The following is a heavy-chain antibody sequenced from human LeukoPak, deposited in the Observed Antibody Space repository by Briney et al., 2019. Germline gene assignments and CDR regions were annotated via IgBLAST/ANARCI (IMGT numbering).Heavy chain of an antibody. V-gene: IGHV3-48*03. Sequence: GGSLRLSCAAPGFTFSSYEMNWVRQAPGKGLEWVSYISSSGSTIYYADSVKGRFTISRDNAKNSLYLQMNSLRAEDTAVYYCARGGRYFDWLLGYWGQGTLVTVSS. J-gene: IGHJ4*02. CDR3: ARGGRYFDWLLGY. D-gene: IGHD3-9*01. CDR2: ISSSGSTI. CDR1: GFTFSSYE.